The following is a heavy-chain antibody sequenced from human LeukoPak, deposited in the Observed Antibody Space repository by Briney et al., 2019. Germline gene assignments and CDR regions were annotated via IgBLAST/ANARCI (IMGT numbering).Heavy chain of an antibody. J-gene: IGHJ4*02. V-gene: IGHV3-15*01. D-gene: IGHD6-19*01. CDR1: GFTFSSYA. CDR2: IKSKTDGGTT. CDR3: TTDPAVAGPY. Sequence: GGSLRLSCAVSGFTFSSYAMSWVRQAPGKGLEWVGRIKSKTDGGTTDYAAPVEGRFTISRDDSKNTLYLQMNSLKTEDTAVYYCTTDPAVAGPYWGQGTLVTVSS.